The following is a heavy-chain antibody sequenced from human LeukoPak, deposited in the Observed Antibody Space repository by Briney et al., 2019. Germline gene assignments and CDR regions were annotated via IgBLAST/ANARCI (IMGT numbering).Heavy chain of an antibody. J-gene: IGHJ4*02. CDR3: ARDVSSSSDY. D-gene: IGHD6-6*01. Sequence: ASVKVSCKASGYSFTSYAMHWVRQATGKGLEWMGWINADNGDTKYSQKFQGRVTITRDTSASTAYMEVSSLRSEDTAVYYCARDVSSSSDYWGQGTLVTVSS. CDR1: GYSFTSYA. V-gene: IGHV1-3*01. CDR2: INADNGDT.